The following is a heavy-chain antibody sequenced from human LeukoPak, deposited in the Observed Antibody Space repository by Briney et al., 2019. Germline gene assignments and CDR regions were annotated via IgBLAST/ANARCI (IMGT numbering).Heavy chain of an antibody. CDR3: AKGVHYYDSSGHPYI. CDR1: XXXXSXYX. V-gene: IGHV3-30*18. D-gene: IGHD3-22*01. CDR2: ISYDGSNK. Sequence: PSGGCLRPSCAASXXXXSXYXMXWVRQXXXXXXEXXXLISYDGSNKYYADYVRGRFTISRDNTKNTLYLQMNSLRAEDTAVYYCAKGVHYYDSSGHPYIWGQGTMVTVSS. J-gene: IGHJ3*02.